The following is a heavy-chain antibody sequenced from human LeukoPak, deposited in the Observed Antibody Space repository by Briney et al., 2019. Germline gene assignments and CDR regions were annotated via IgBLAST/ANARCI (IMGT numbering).Heavy chain of an antibody. Sequence: ASVKVSCKASGDTFSNYDVTWVRQAPEQGLEWMGRIIPVFDTAKYAQNFQGRVTMTTDESSSTAYMELYSLRSEDTAVYYCALSAEKQLVYFDFWGQGTLVTVSS. CDR2: IIPVFDTA. J-gene: IGHJ4*02. CDR1: GDTFSNYD. D-gene: IGHD6-13*01. V-gene: IGHV1-69*05. CDR3: ALSAEKQLVYFDF.